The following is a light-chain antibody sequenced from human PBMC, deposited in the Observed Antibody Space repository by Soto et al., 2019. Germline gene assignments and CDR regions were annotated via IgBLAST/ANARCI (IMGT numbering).Light chain of an antibody. CDR3: HQRSNRPPLS. J-gene: IGKJ4*01. V-gene: IGKV3-11*01. CDR1: QSVSSY. CDR2: DAS. Sequence: EIVLTQSPATLALSPGERATLSCRASQSVSSYLAWYQQKPGQAPRLLIYDASNRATGIPARFSGSGSGTDFTLTTIRLEPEDVAVYYWHQRSNRPPLSFGGGTKVEIK.